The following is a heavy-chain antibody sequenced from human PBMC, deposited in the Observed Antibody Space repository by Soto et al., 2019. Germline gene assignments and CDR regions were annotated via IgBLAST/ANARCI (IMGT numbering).Heavy chain of an antibody. CDR1: GFTFSSYG. D-gene: IGHD3-10*01. V-gene: IGHV3-30*18. CDR3: AKDPHYSGSGSYLYYFDY. Sequence: QVQLVESGGGVVQPGRSLRLSCAASGFTFSSYGMHWVRQAPGKGLEWVAAISYDGSNKYYADSVKGRFTISRDNSKNTLYLQMNSLRAEDTAVYYCAKDPHYSGSGSYLYYFDYWGQGTLVTVSS. J-gene: IGHJ4*02. CDR2: ISYDGSNK.